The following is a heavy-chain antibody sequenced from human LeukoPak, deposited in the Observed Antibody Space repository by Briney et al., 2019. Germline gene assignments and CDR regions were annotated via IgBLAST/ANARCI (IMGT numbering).Heavy chain of an antibody. Sequence: SETLSLTCAVYGGSFSGYYWSWIRQPPGKGLEWIGEINHSGSTNYNPSLKSRVTISVDTSENQFSLKLSSVTAADTAVYYCARVLCADTAMVIRNYFDYWGQGTLVTVSS. V-gene: IGHV4-34*01. J-gene: IGHJ4*02. CDR1: GGSFSGYY. CDR2: INHSGST. CDR3: ARVLCADTAMVIRNYFDY. D-gene: IGHD5-18*01.